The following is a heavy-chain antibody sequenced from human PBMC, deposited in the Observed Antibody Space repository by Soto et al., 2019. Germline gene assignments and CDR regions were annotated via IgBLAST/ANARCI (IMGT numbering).Heavy chain of an antibody. CDR2: ISGASGST. J-gene: IGHJ4*02. D-gene: IGHD3-10*01. Sequence: QVPLVQSGGEVRKTGASVKVSCNASGYTFTTYGVSWVRQAPGQGLEWLAWISGASGSTYYAQNFQDRLTVTTDTSTDSAFMELRSLRSDDSAIYYCARGNYFGSGTFDYWGQGTQVTVSS. CDR1: GYTFTTYG. V-gene: IGHV1-18*01. CDR3: ARGNYFGSGTFDY.